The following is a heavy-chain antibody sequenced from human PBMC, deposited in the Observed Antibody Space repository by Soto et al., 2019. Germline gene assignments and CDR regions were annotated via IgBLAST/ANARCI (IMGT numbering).Heavy chain of an antibody. CDR3: ARSAITLFVVVSIPPHYYSEMDV. Sequence: QVQLVQSGAEVKKPGSSVKVSCKASGGTFNRYAISWVRQAPGQGLEWMGGIIPIFGIGNDAQRFQGRGTITADESTGTAYMELSSLRSEDTGVYYCARSAITLFVVVSIPPHYYSEMDVWGQGTTVTVSS. D-gene: IGHD3-3*01. CDR1: GGTFNRYA. CDR2: IIPIFGIG. J-gene: IGHJ6*02. V-gene: IGHV1-69*01.